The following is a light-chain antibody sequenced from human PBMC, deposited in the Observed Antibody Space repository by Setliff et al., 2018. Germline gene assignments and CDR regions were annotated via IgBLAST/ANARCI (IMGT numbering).Light chain of an antibody. Sequence: QSALAQPASVSGSPGQSITISCTGTYSDVGKYNLVSWYQQHPGKAPKLILYDFTTRPSGVSERFSGSKSANTASLTISGLQAEDEADYYCCSYAGSSTFVFGGGTKVTVL. J-gene: IGLJ1*01. V-gene: IGLV2-23*02. CDR3: CSYAGSSTFV. CDR2: DFT. CDR1: YSDVGKYNL.